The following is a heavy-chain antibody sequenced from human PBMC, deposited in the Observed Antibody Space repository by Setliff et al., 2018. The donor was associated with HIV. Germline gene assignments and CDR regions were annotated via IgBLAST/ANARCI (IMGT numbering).Heavy chain of an antibody. D-gene: IGHD1-26*01. Sequence: LRLSCAASGFTSSDYWMHWIRQAPGEGLVWVSRIRCDGTHTDYADSVRGRFTMSRDNAKNTVYLQMNDLRVEDTAVYFCARDRVGSTNSFDPWGQGTLVTVSS. CDR3: ARDRVGSTNSFDP. V-gene: IGHV3-74*01. J-gene: IGHJ5*02. CDR1: GFTSSDYW. CDR2: IRCDGTHT.